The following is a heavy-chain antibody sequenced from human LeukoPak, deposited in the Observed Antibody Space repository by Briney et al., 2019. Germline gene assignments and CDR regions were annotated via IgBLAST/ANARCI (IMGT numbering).Heavy chain of an antibody. Sequence: GASVKVSCKASGYTFTSYGISWVRQAPGQGLEWMGWISAYNGNTNYAQKLQARVTMTTDTSTSTAYMELRSLRSDDTAVYYCARDQSFMGYYYDSSGYWGQGTLVTVSS. D-gene: IGHD3-22*01. J-gene: IGHJ4*02. CDR3: ARDQSFMGYYYDSSGY. CDR1: GYTFTSYG. V-gene: IGHV1-18*01. CDR2: ISAYNGNT.